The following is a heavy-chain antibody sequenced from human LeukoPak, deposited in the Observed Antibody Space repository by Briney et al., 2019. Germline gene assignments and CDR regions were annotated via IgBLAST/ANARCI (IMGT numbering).Heavy chain of an antibody. CDR3: GGGGGGFGELFLDY. V-gene: IGHV4-38-2*01. CDR2: IYHSGST. J-gene: IGHJ4*02. Sequence: SETLSLTCAVSGYSISSGYYWGWIRQPPGKGLEWIGSIYHSGSTYYNPSLKSRVTISVDTSKNQFSLKLSSVTAADTAVYYCGGGGGGFGELFLDYWGQGTLVTVSS. CDR1: GYSISSGYY. D-gene: IGHD3-10*01.